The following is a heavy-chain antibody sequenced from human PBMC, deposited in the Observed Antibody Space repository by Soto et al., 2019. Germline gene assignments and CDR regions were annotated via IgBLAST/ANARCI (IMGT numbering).Heavy chain of an antibody. V-gene: IGHV1-46*03. D-gene: IGHD6-19*01. CDR1: GYIFTTYY. CDR2: INPNGGST. CDR3: SRAPFASGSGWYDY. Sequence: QVQLVQSGAEVKKPGASVKLSCKASGYIFTTYYIHWVRQAPGQGLEWMGIINPNGGSTSSAQKFQGRVTRTSDTSTSTVYMEVSSLRSEDTAVYYCSRAPFASGSGWYDYWGQGSLVTVSS. J-gene: IGHJ4*02.